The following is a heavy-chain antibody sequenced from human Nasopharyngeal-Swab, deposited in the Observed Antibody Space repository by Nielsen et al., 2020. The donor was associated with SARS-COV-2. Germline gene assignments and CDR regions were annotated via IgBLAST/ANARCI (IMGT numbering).Heavy chain of an antibody. Sequence: GESLKISCAASGFTFRSYAISWVRQAPGKGLEWVSVISGSDHTTYYADSVKGRLTISRDNSKNTVYLQINSLRAEDTAVYYCARPSGVFQLSYGWYLLHWGQGTLVTVSS. D-gene: IGHD2-2*01. CDR2: ISGSDHTT. V-gene: IGHV3-23*01. CDR3: ARPSGVFQLSYGWYLLH. J-gene: IGHJ1*01. CDR1: GFTFRSYA.